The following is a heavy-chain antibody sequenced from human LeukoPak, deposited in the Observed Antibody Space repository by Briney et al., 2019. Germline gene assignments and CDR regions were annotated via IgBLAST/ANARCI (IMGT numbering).Heavy chain of an antibody. Sequence: PSQTLSLTCTVSGGSISSGDYYWSWIRQPPGKGLEWIGYIYYSGSTYYNPSLKSRVTISVDTSKNQSSLKLSSVTAADTAVYYCARENYYDSSVVDYWGQGTLVTVSS. D-gene: IGHD3-22*01. CDR1: GGSISSGDYY. V-gene: IGHV4-30-4*01. CDR2: IYYSGST. CDR3: ARENYYDSSVVDY. J-gene: IGHJ4*02.